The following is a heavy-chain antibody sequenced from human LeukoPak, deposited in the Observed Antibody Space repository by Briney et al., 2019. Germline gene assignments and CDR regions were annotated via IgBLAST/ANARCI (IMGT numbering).Heavy chain of an antibody. J-gene: IGHJ4*02. Sequence: ASVKVSCKASGYTFTGYYMHWVRQAPGQGLEWMGWINPNSGGTNYAQKFQDRVSMTRDTSISAVYMELSRLRSDDMAMYYCARNMTYYGNDYWGQGTLITVSS. CDR3: ARNMTYYGNDY. CDR2: INPNSGGT. CDR1: GYTFTGYY. V-gene: IGHV1-2*02. D-gene: IGHD3-10*01.